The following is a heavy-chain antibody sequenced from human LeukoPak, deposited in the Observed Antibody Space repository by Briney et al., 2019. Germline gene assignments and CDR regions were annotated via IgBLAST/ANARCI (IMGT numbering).Heavy chain of an antibody. J-gene: IGHJ4*02. CDR1: GGSVGSFSIYY. Sequence: RPSETLSLTCSVSGGSVGSFSIYYWSWVRQPAGKGPEWIGRIYTGGSTSTSYNPSLKSRVGISVDKSKNHFSLTLRSVTAADTAVYYCAMYNYDTSGFDYWGQGTRVTVSS. CDR2: IYTGGST. V-gene: IGHV4-4*07. CDR3: AMYNYDTSGFDY. D-gene: IGHD3-22*01.